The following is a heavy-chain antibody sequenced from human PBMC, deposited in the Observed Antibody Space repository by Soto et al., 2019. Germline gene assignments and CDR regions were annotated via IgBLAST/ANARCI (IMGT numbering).Heavy chain of an antibody. J-gene: IGHJ5*02. V-gene: IGHV4-34*01. CDR2: INHSGST. CDR3: ARGRYFDWLLYYWFDP. Sequence: TETLSLTCAVYGGSFSGYYWSWIRQPPGKGLEWIGEINHSGSTNYNPSLKSRVTISVDTSKNQFSLKLSSVTAADTAVYYCARGRYFDWLLYYWFDPWGQGTLVTVSS. CDR1: GGSFSGYY. D-gene: IGHD3-9*01.